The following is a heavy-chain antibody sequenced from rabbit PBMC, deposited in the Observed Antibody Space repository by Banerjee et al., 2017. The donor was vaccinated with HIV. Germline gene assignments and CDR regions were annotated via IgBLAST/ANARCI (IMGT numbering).Heavy chain of an antibody. CDR1: GFSFSSNYY. V-gene: IGHV1S45*01. D-gene: IGHD4-1*01. CDR3: ARDLAGVIGWNFGL. CDR2: IDAGNSGDT. Sequence: QEQLEESGGGLVQPEGSLTLTCTASGFSFSSNYYMCWVRQAPGKGLEWIACIDAGNSGDTYYATWAKGRFTISRTSSTTVALQMTSLTAADTATYFCARDLAGVIGWNFGLWGPGTLVTVS. J-gene: IGHJ6*01.